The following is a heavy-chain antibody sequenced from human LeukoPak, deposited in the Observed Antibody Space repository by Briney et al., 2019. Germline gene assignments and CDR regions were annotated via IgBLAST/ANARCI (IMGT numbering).Heavy chain of an antibody. Sequence: ASVKVSCKASGYTFTSYGISWVRQATGQGLEWMGWMNPNSGNTGYAQKFQGRVTMTRNTSISTAYMELSSLRSEDTAVYYCARGRGSYSYFDYWGQGTLVTVSS. V-gene: IGHV1-8*02. CDR3: ARGRGSYSYFDY. J-gene: IGHJ4*02. D-gene: IGHD1-26*01. CDR1: GYTFTSYG. CDR2: MNPNSGNT.